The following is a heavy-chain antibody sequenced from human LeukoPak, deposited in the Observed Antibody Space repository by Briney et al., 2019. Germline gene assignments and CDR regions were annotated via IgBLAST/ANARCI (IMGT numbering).Heavy chain of an antibody. CDR1: GYSISSGYY. CDR2: IYHSGST. V-gene: IGHV4-38-2*01. J-gene: IGHJ4*01. D-gene: IGHD3-10*01. CDR3: AKRGVTWYFDY. Sequence: PSGTLSLTCAVSGYSISSGYYWGWIRPPPGKGLEWIGSIYHSGSTYYNPSLKSRVTISVDTSKNQFSLKLSSVSAADTAVYYCAKRGVTWYFDYWGQGILVTVSS.